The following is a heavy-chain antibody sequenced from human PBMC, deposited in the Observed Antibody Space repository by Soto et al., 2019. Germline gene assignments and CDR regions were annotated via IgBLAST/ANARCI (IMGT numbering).Heavy chain of an antibody. CDR2: SYHSGDT. CDR3: ATKSWMEGGLDY. Sequence: PSETLSLPCTVSGDSVSSGSYYWTWIRQPPGMGLEYIGFSYHSGDTNYSPSLKSRVTISIDSSKNQFSLKLTSVTSADTAVYSCATKSWMEGGLDYWARGTLVTVSS. D-gene: IGHD6-13*01. J-gene: IGHJ4*02. CDR1: GDSVSSGSYY. V-gene: IGHV4-61*01.